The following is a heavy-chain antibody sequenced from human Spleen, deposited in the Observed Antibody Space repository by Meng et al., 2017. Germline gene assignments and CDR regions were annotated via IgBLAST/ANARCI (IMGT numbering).Heavy chain of an antibody. J-gene: IGHJ1*01. Sequence: QGQLVQSRAEVKKTGASEKVSCKASGYTFTGYYIHWVRQAHGQGLEWTGRINPNSSGTNYAQNFQGRVTMTRDTSISTAYMELSRLRSDDTAVYYCARDQGPWGQGTLVTVSS. CDR3: ARDQGP. CDR2: INPNSSGT. V-gene: IGHV1-2*06. CDR1: GYTFTGYY.